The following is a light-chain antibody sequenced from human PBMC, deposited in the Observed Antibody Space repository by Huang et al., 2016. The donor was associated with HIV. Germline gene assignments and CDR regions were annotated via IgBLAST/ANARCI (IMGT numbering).Light chain of an antibody. J-gene: IGKJ3*01. CDR2: WAS. CDR1: QSILYSSTDKSY. V-gene: IGKV4-1*01. CDR3: QQYYSSPFT. Sequence: DIVMTQSPDSLAVSLGERATINCKASQSILYSSTDKSYLAWYHQKPGQPPKLLIYWASTRESGVPDRFSGSGSGTAFTLTISSLQAEDVAVYYCQQYYSSPFTFGPGTKVDIK.